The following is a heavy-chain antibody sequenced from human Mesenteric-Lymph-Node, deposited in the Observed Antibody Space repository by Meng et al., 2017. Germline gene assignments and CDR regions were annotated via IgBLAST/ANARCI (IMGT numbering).Heavy chain of an antibody. Sequence: QVPLQASGPGVVNTSQTLSLTCTCCGCSISSGYYYWSWLRQPPGKGMEWIGEINHSGSTNYNPSLKSRVTISVDTSKNQFSLKLSSVTAADTAVYYCARGQKGYFDLWGRGTLVTVSS. CDR3: ARGQKGYFDL. J-gene: IGHJ2*01. CDR1: GCSISSGYYY. CDR2: INHSGST. V-gene: IGHV4-30-4*08.